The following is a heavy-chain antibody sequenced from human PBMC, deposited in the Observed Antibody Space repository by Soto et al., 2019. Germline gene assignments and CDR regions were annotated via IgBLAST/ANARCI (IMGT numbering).Heavy chain of an antibody. Sequence: EVQLVESGGGLIQPGGSLRLSCAASGFTFSSYWMHWVRQAPGKGLVWVSRIKSDGSSTSYADSVKGRFTISRDNAKNTLYLQMNSLRAEDTAVYYCTRGQWELLPGDYWVQGTLVTVSS. CDR3: TRGQWELLPGDY. J-gene: IGHJ4*02. V-gene: IGHV3-74*01. CDR2: IKSDGSST. D-gene: IGHD1-26*01. CDR1: GFTFSSYW.